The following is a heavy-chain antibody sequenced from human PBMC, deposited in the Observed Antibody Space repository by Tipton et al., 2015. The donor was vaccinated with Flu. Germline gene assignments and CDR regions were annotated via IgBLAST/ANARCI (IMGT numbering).Heavy chain of an antibody. CDR1: GGSISSGSYY. CDR3: ARAGWLLPFDY. V-gene: IGHV4-61*02. Sequence: LRLSCTVSGGSISSGSYYWGWIRQPAGKGLEWIGRIYTSGSTNYNPSLKSRVTISVDTSKNQFSLKLSSVTAADTAVYYCARAGWLLPFDYWGQGTLVTVSS. D-gene: IGHD3-22*01. CDR2: IYTSGST. J-gene: IGHJ4*02.